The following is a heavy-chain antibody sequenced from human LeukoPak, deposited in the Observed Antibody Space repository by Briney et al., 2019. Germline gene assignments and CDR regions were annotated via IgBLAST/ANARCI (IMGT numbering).Heavy chain of an antibody. J-gene: IGHJ4*02. CDR3: AREEYYYDSSGYYEESGFDY. CDR2: INAGNGNT. Sequence: ASVKVSCKASGYTFTSYAMHWVRQAPGQRLECMGWINAGNGNTKYSQEFQGRVTITRDTSASTAYMELSSLRSEDMAVYYCAREEYYYDSSGYYEESGFDYWGQGTLVTVSS. D-gene: IGHD3-22*01. V-gene: IGHV1-3*03. CDR1: GYTFTSYA.